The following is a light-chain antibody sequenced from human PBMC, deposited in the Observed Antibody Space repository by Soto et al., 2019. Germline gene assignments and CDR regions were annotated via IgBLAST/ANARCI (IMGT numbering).Light chain of an antibody. CDR2: GAS. J-gene: IGKJ3*01. Sequence: EIVMTQSPATLSVSPGERATLSCRASQSVSTDLAWYQQKPGQAPRLLIYGASTRATGIPARFSGSGSGTEFTLTISSLQSEDFAVYYCQQYNKWPPLFTFGPGTKVDIK. CDR3: QQYNKWPPLFT. CDR1: QSVSTD. V-gene: IGKV3-15*01.